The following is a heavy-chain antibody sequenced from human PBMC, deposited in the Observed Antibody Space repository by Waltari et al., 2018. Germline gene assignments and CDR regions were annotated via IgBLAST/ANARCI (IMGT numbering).Heavy chain of an antibody. CDR3: ARTVGAPLLDY. D-gene: IGHD3-16*01. CDR2: ISYDGSNK. J-gene: IGHJ4*02. V-gene: IGHV3-30-3*01. Sequence: QVQLVESGGGVVQPGRSLRLSCAASGFTFSSYAMHWVRQAPGKGLEWVAVISYDGSNKYYADSVKGRFTISRDNSKNTLYLQMNSLRAEDTAVYYCARTVGAPLLDYWGQGTLVTVSS. CDR1: GFTFSSYA.